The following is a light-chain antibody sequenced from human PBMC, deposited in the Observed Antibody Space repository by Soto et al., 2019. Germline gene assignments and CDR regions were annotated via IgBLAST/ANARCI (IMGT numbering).Light chain of an antibody. CDR3: QQRSNWPPYT. Sequence: EIILTQSPATLSLSPGERATLSCRASQSVSSYLAWYQQKPGQAPMLLIYEASNRATGIPARFSGSGSGTDFTLTISSLEPEDLAVYYCQQRSNWPPYTFGQGTKLEIK. J-gene: IGKJ2*01. CDR2: EAS. V-gene: IGKV3-11*01. CDR1: QSVSSY.